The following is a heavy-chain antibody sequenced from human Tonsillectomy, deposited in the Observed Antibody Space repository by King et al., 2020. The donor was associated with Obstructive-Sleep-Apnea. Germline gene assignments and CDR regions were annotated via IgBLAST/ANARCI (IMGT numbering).Heavy chain of an antibody. V-gene: IGHV3-30*04. CDR2: ISYDGTNK. J-gene: IGHJ4*02. D-gene: IGHD5-12*01. CDR3: ARDEGYSGYDFIDY. Sequence: VQLVESGGGVVQPGKSLRLSCAASGFSFSSYAMHWVRQAPGKGLEWVALISYDGTNKKYADSVKGRFTISRDNSRNTLYLQMNSLRPEDTAVYYCARDEGYSGYDFIDYWGQGTLVTVSS. CDR1: GFSFSSYA.